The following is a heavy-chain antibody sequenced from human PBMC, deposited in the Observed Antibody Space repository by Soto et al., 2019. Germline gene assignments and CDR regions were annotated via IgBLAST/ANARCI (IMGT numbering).Heavy chain of an antibody. Sequence: QVQLVQSGAVVKKPGSSVKVSCKASGGTFSSYAISWVRQAPGQGLEWMGGIIPIFGTANYAQKFQGRVTITADKSTSTAYMELSSLRSEDTAVYYCAREVGYCSGGSCYSGSVWFDPWGQGTLVTVSS. CDR3: AREVGYCSGGSCYSGSVWFDP. V-gene: IGHV1-69*06. D-gene: IGHD2-15*01. J-gene: IGHJ5*02. CDR1: GGTFSSYA. CDR2: IIPIFGTA.